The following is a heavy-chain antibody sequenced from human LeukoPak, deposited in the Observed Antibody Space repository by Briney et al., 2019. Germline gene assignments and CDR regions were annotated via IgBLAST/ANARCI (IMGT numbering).Heavy chain of an antibody. V-gene: IGHV1-18*01. D-gene: IGHD3-22*01. CDR3: ARVRAYYYDSSGSPLYYFDY. CDR1: GYTFTSYG. CDR2: ISAYNGNT. Sequence: ASVKVSCKASGYTFTSYGISWVRQAPGQGLEWMGWISAYNGNTNYAQKLQGRVTMTTDTSTSTAYMELRSLRSDDTAVYYCARVRAYYYDSSGSPLYYFDYWGQGILVTVSS. J-gene: IGHJ4*02.